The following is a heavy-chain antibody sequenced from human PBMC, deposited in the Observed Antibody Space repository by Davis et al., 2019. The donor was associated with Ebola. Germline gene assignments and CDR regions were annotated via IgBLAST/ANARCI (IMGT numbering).Heavy chain of an antibody. CDR3: ASQLMYSSGWAYYGMDV. Sequence: ASAKVPCKASGYTFTSYGISWVRQAPGQGLEWMGWISAYNGNTNYAQKLQGRVTMTTDTSTSTAYMELRSLRSDDTAVYYCASQLMYSSGWAYYGMDVWGQGTTVTVSS. CDR2: ISAYNGNT. J-gene: IGHJ6*02. D-gene: IGHD6-19*01. CDR1: GYTFTSYG. V-gene: IGHV1-18*01.